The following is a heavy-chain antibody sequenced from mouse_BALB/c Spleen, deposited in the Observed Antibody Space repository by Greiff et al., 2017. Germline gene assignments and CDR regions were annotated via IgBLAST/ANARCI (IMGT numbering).Heavy chain of an antibody. J-gene: IGHJ4*01. CDR3: AREPSLLRLRYAMDY. CDR2: IDTSDSYT. V-gene: IGHV1-69*01. D-gene: IGHD1-2*01. CDR1: GYTFTDYW. Sequence: QVQLQQPGAELVMPGASVKMSCKASGYTFTDYWMHWVKQRPGQGLEWIGAIDTSDSYTSYNQKFKGKATLTVDESSSTAYMQLSSLTSEDSAVYYCAREPSLLRLRYAMDYWGQGTSVTVSS.